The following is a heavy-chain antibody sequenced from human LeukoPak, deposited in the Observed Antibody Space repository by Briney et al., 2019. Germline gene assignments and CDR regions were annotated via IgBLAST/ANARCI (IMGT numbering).Heavy chain of an antibody. CDR3: ARGPGSVALWYFDL. Sequence: PSETLSLTCTVSGGSISSSSYYWGWIRQPPGKGLEWIGSIYYSGSTYYNPSLKSRVTISVDTSKNQFSLKLSSVTAADTAVYYCARGPGSVALWYFDLWGRGTLVTVSS. V-gene: IGHV4-39*07. J-gene: IGHJ2*01. CDR2: IYYSGST. CDR1: GGSISSSSYY.